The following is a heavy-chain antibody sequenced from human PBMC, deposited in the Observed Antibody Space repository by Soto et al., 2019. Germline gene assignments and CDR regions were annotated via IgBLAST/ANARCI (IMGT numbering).Heavy chain of an antibody. CDR3: ATREGFAY. CDR1: GFTFSSET. CDR2: ISKNGDST. Sequence: EVQLMESGGGVVQPGGSLRLSCAASGFTFSSETMFWVRQAPGKGLEHITAISKNGDSTFYADSVKGRFSISRDNSKNTLYLQMGSLRAVDMAVYYCATREGFAYWGLRTLVTVSS. J-gene: IGHJ4*02. V-gene: IGHV3-64*07.